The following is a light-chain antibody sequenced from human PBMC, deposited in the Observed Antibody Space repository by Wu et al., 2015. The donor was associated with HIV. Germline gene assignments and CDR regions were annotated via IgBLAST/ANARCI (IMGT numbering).Light chain of an antibody. V-gene: IGKV3-20*01. J-gene: IGKJ1*01. CDR2: GAS. CDR3: QDYGDSPWT. Sequence: ENVLTQSPGTLSLSPGERATLSCRASQSVCDNYLAWYQQKGDQAPRLLIYGASNRATDIPDRFSGSGSDTDFTLTISRLEAEDFAIYYCQDYGDSPWTFGRGDRRWKS. CDR1: QSVCDNY.